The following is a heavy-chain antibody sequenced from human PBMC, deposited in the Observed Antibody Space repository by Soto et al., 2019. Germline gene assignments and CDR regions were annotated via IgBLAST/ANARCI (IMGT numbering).Heavy chain of an antibody. D-gene: IGHD6-13*01. CDR2: ISYDGSNK. CDR3: ANGGPYSSQRAPQSSYYFDY. Sequence: GGSLRLSCAASGFTFSSYGMHWVRQAPGKGLEWVAVISYDGSNKYYADSVKGRFTISRDNSKNTLYLQMNSLRAEDTAVYYCANGGPYSSQRAPQSSYYFDYWGQGTLVTVSS. J-gene: IGHJ4*02. V-gene: IGHV3-30*18. CDR1: GFTFSSYG.